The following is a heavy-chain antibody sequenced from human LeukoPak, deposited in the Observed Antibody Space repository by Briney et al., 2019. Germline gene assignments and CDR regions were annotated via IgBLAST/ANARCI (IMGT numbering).Heavy chain of an antibody. CDR2: ISSSSDYI. CDR3: ARRSGIAVAGAFDY. CDR1: EFTFSSYS. D-gene: IGHD6-19*01. V-gene: IGHV3-21*04. J-gene: IGHJ4*02. Sequence: KSGGSLRLSCAASEFTFSSYSMNWVRQAPGKGLEWVSSISSSSDYIYYADSVKGRFTISRDNSKNTLYLQMNSLRAEDTAVYYCARRSGIAVAGAFDYWGQGTLVTVSS.